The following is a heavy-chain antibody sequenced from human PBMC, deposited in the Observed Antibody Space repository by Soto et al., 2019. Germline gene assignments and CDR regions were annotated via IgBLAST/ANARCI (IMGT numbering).Heavy chain of an antibody. D-gene: IGHD6-19*01. V-gene: IGHV3-30*18. CDR3: AKELEQWLVEGGFDY. CDR1: GFTFSSYG. CDR2: ISYDGSNK. Sequence: QVQLVESGGGVVQPGRSLRLSCAASGFTFSSYGMHWVRQAPGKGLEWVAVISYDGSNKYYADSVKGRFTISRDNSKNTLYLQMNSLRAEDTAVYYCAKELEQWLVEGGFDYWGQGTLVTVSS. J-gene: IGHJ4*02.